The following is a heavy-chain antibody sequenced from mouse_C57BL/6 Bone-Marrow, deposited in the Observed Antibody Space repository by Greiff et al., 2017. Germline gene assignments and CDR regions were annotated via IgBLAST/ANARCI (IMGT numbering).Heavy chain of an antibody. CDR3: ARPVLRYPWYFDV. D-gene: IGHD1-1*01. V-gene: IGHV1-66*01. J-gene: IGHJ1*03. Sequence: QVQLQQSGPELVKPGASVKISCKASGYTFTSYSIHWVKQRPGQGLEWIGWIYPGSGNTKYNEKFKGKATLTADTSSSTAYMQLSSLTSEDSAVYYCARPVLRYPWYFDVWGTGTTVTVSS. CDR2: IYPGSGNT. CDR1: GYTFTSYS.